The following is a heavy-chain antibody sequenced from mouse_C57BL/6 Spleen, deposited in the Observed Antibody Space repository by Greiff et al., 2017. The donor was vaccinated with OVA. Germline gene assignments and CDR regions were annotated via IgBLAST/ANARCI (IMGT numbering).Heavy chain of an antibody. CDR3: TTFYYFDY. CDR2: IDPETGGT. J-gene: IGHJ2*01. Sequence: VKLQESGAELVRPGASVTLSCKASGYTFTDYEMHWVKQTPVHGLEWIGAIDPETGGTAYNQKFKGKAILTADKSSSTAYMELRSLTSEDSAVYYCTTFYYFDYWGQGTTLTVSS. CDR1: GYTFTDYE. V-gene: IGHV1-15*01.